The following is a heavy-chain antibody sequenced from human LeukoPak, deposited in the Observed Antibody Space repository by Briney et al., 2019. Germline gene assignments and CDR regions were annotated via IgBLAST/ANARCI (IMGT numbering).Heavy chain of an antibody. CDR3: ASVWGGYRPPYYNRDV. Sequence: GGSLRLSCAASGFTVSSNYMSWVRQAPGKGLEWVSVIYSGGSTYYADSVKGRFTISRDNSKNTLYLQMNSLRAEDTAVYYCASVWGGYRPPYYNRDVGGKGTTVTVSS. J-gene: IGHJ6*03. V-gene: IGHV3-53*01. CDR1: GFTVSSNY. CDR2: IYSGGST. D-gene: IGHD3-16*02.